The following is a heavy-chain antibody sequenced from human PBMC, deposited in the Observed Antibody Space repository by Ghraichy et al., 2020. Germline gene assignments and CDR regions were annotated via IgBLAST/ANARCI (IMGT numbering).Heavy chain of an antibody. CDR2: IHYSGST. V-gene: IGHV4-59*02. J-gene: IGHJ5*02. Sequence: SETLSLTCSISGGSVGTFYWSWIRQPPGKGLEWIGHIHYSGSTTYSPSLKSRVTISLDTSKNHFFLNLNSVTAAATAVYYCARSANTWGYWLDPRGQGTLVTVSS. CDR3: ARSANTWGYWLDP. CDR1: GGSVGTFY. D-gene: IGHD3-22*01.